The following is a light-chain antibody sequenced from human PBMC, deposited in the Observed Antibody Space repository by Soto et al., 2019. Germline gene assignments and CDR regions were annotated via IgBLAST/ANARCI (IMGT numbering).Light chain of an antibody. J-gene: IGKJ3*01. CDR2: DAS. CDR1: QNINRW. V-gene: IGKV1-5*01. Sequence: DIQMTQSPSTLAASVGERVTITCRASQNINRWLAWYQQKPWKAPKVLIYDASSLESGVPSRFTGRGSGTEFTLTITSLQPDDFATYYCQQYDGYFGPGTKVYFK. CDR3: QQYDGY.